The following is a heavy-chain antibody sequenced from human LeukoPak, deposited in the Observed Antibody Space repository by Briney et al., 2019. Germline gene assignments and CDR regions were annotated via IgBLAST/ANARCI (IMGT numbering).Heavy chain of an antibody. J-gene: IGHJ4*02. CDR3: ARLYCGGDCYSGGGCFDY. CDR1: GGTFSSYA. D-gene: IGHD2-21*01. CDR2: IIPIFGTA. V-gene: IGHV1-69*13. Sequence: SVKVSCKASGGTFSSYAISWVRQAPGQGLEWMGGIIPIFGTANYAQKFQGRVTITADESTSTACMELSSLRSEDTAVYYCARLYCGGDCYSGGGCFDYWGQGTLVTVSS.